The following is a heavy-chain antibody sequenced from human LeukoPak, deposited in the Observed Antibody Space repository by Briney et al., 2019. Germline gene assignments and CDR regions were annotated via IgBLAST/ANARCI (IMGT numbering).Heavy chain of an antibody. CDR1: GYTFTSYG. CDR3: ARANSYYYDSSGYYPDY. V-gene: IGHV1-18*01. CDR2: ISAYNGNT. Sequence: ASVKVSCKASGYTFTSYGISWVRQAPGQGLEWMGWISAYNGNTNYAQKLQGRVTMTTDTSTSTAYMELRSLRSDDTAVYYCARANSYYYDSSGYYPDYWGQGTLVTVSS. D-gene: IGHD3-22*01. J-gene: IGHJ4*02.